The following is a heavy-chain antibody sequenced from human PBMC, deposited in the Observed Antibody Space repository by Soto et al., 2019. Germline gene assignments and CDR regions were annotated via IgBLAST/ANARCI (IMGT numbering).Heavy chain of an antibody. CDR1: GGTFLGYY. Sequence: SETLSLTFDVYGGTFLGYYWNWIRQPRFTWLEWIGEINHSGSTNYNPSLKSRVTISVDTSKNLFSLKLGSVTASYTAVYFCERHSTWLLLSDYWGQGTLVTVSS. CDR3: ERHSTWLLLSDY. V-gene: IGHV4-34*01. D-gene: IGHD3-22*01. J-gene: IGHJ4*02. CDR2: INHSGST.